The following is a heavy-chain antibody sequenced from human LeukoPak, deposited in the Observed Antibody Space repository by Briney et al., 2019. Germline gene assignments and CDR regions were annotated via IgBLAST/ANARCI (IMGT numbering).Heavy chain of an antibody. J-gene: IGHJ6*03. Sequence: GGSLRLSCAASGFTFNAYNMNWVRQAPGKGLEWLSYISSGSTTIYYADSVKGRFTISRDNSKNTLYLQMNSLRAEDTAVYYCAKKGEWLRKRYYYYYMDVWGKGTTVTVSS. CDR2: ISSGSTTI. CDR1: GFTFNAYN. V-gene: IGHV3-48*01. CDR3: AKKGEWLRKRYYYYYMDV. D-gene: IGHD3-16*01.